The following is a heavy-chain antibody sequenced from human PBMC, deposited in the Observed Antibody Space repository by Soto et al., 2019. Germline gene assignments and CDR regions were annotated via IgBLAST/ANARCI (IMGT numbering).Heavy chain of an antibody. CDR3: ARDIRTEYYDSSGYFDY. CDR2: IYHSGST. Sequence: SETLSLTCTVSGYSISSGYYWGWIRQPPGKGLEWIGSIYHSGSTYYNPSLKSRVTISVDTSKNQFSLKLSSVTAADTAVYYCARDIRTEYYDSSGYFDYWGQGTLVTVSS. CDR1: GYSISSGYY. J-gene: IGHJ4*02. D-gene: IGHD3-22*01. V-gene: IGHV4-38-2*02.